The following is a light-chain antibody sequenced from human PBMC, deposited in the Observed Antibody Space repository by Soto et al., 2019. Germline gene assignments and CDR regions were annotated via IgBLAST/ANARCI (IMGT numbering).Light chain of an antibody. Sequence: AIQLTQSPSSLSASVGDRVTITCRASQGIRNDLGWYQQKPGKAPNLLIYAASNLESGVPSRFSGSGSGTDFTLTISSLQPEDFATYYCLQVYNYPRTFGQGTKVEI. CDR3: LQVYNYPRT. J-gene: IGKJ1*01. V-gene: IGKV1-6*01. CDR2: AAS. CDR1: QGIRND.